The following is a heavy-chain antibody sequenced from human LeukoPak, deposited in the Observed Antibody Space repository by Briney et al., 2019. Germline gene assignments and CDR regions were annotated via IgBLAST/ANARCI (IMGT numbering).Heavy chain of an antibody. J-gene: IGHJ3*02. D-gene: IGHD3-10*01. V-gene: IGHV5-51*01. CDR1: GYSFTSYW. Sequence: GESLKISCKGSGYSFTSYWIGWVRQMPGKGLEWMGIIYPGDSDTRYSPSFQGQVTISADKSISTAYLQWSSLKASDTAMYYCARWGLMVRGAGYAFDIWGQGTMVTVSS. CDR2: IYPGDSDT. CDR3: ARWGLMVRGAGYAFDI.